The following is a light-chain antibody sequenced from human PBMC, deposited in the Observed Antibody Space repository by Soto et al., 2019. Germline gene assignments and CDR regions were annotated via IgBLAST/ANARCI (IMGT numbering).Light chain of an antibody. V-gene: IGKV3-15*01. J-gene: IGKJ1*01. Sequence: EIVLTQYPATLSVSPGERATLSCRASQSVSSNLAWYHQKPGQAPRLLIYGASTRATGIPARFSGSGSGTDFTLTISRLQPEDFALYYCQHYGYPRGTFGQGTKVDIK. CDR2: GAS. CDR3: QHYGYPRGT. CDR1: QSVSSN.